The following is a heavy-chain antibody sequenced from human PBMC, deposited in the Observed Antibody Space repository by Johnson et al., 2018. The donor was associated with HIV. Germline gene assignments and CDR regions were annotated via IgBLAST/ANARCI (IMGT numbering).Heavy chain of an antibody. CDR1: GFTFVDYG. CDR2: INWNGGST. J-gene: IGHJ3*02. CDR3: ARDPSTQDSRLTGDFGAFDI. V-gene: IGHV3-20*04. Sequence: VQLLESGGGVVRPGGSLRLSCAASGFTFVDYGMNWVRQAPGKGLEWVSDINWNGGSTGYADSVKGRFTISRENAKNSLYLQMNSLRAEDTALYYCARDPSTQDSRLTGDFGAFDIWGQGTRVIVSS. D-gene: IGHD7-27*01.